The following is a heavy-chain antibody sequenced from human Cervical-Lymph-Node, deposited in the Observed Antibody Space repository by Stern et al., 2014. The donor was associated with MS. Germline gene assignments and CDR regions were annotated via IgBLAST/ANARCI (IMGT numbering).Heavy chain of an antibody. V-gene: IGHV3-21*01. CDR1: GFTFKDYS. CDR2: ITSGSSDI. J-gene: IGHJ4*02. CDR3: AREDYTQDFDY. D-gene: IGHD4-11*01. Sequence: EVQLVESGGGLVQPGGSLRLSCAASGFTFKDYSMNWVRQAPGKGLEWVSSITSGSSDIHYADSVKGRFTISRDNVKNSLYLQMNSLRAEDTALYYCAREDYTQDFDYWGRGTLVTVSS.